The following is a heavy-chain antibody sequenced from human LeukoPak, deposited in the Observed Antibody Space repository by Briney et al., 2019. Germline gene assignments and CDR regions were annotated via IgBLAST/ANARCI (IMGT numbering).Heavy chain of an antibody. V-gene: IGHV3-21*01. CDR1: GFTFSSYS. Sequence: GGSLRLSCAASGFTFSSYSMNWVRQAPGKGLEWVSSISSSSSYIYYADSEKGRFTISRDNAKNSLYLQMNSLRAEDTAVYYCAREAGRWLQSVYWGQGTLVTVSS. D-gene: IGHD3-10*01. CDR2: ISSSSSYI. J-gene: IGHJ4*02. CDR3: AREAGRWLQSVY.